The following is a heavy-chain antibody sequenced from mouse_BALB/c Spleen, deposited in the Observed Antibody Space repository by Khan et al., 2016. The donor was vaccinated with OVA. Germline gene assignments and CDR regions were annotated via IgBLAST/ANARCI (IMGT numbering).Heavy chain of an antibody. V-gene: IGHV5-6-5*01. CDR1: GFTFSNYA. Sequence: EVQLVESGGGLVKPGGSLKHSCAASGFTFSNYAMSWVRQTPEKRLEWVASISSGSSPYYTDSVKGRFTIFRDNARNIRYLQMSSLRSENTAMYYCASDNWFAYWGQGTLVTVSA. CDR3: ASDNWFAY. CDR2: ISSGSSP. J-gene: IGHJ3*01.